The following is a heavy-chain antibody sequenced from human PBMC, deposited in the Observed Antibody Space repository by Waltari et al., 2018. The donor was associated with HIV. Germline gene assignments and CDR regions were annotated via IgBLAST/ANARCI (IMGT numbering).Heavy chain of an antibody. D-gene: IGHD2-21*02. Sequence: EVQLVESGGGLVQPGGSLRLSCAASGFTVSSNYMSWGRQAPGEGLGWVSVIDGGGSTYYADSVKGRFTISRDNSKNTLYLQMNSLRAEDTAVYYCASIAYCGGDCYPRGMDVWGQGTTVTVSS. CDR1: GFTVSSNY. CDR2: IDGGGST. V-gene: IGHV3-66*01. CDR3: ASIAYCGGDCYPRGMDV. J-gene: IGHJ6*02.